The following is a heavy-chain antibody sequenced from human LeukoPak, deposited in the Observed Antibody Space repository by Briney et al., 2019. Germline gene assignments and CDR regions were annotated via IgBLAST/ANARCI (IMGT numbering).Heavy chain of an antibody. J-gene: IGHJ4*02. CDR1: GGSISSRTYY. Sequence: SETLSLTCTVSGGSISSRTYYWAWIRQPPGKGLEWIGSINYSGQLTYNSSLKSRVTVSLDTSRNQFSLTLSSVTAADTAVYYCARDFGDWRTDYWGQGTLVTVSS. D-gene: IGHD2-21*02. CDR3: ARDFGDWRTDY. CDR2: INYSGQL. V-gene: IGHV4-39*07.